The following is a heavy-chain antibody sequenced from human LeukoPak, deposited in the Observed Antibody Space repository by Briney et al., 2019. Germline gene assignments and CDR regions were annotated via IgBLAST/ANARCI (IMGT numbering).Heavy chain of an antibody. J-gene: IGHJ4*02. V-gene: IGHV4-34*01. CDR3: ARGTVLMGYASFDY. CDR2: IIHSGAT. D-gene: IGHD2-8*01. CDR1: GGSFSGYY. Sequence: SETLSLTCAVYGGSFSGYYWTWIRQPPGKGLEWIGEIIHSGATNYSPSLMSRVTVTVDTSKNHFSLKLTSVTAADTAVYYCARGTVLMGYASFDYWGQGTLVTVSS.